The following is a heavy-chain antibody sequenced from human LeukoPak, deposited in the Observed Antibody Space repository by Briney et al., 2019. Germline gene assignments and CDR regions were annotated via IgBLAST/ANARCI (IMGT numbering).Heavy chain of an antibody. CDR1: GGPFNDYY. CDR2: IYTSGST. CDR3: ATTSYYYDSPDY. Sequence: PSETLSLTCTVSGGPFNDYYWSWIRQPAGKGLEWIGRIYTSGSTNYNPSLKSRVTMSVDTSKNQFSLKLSSVTAADTAVYYCATTSYYYDSPDYWGQGTLVTVSS. J-gene: IGHJ4*02. V-gene: IGHV4-4*07. D-gene: IGHD3-22*01.